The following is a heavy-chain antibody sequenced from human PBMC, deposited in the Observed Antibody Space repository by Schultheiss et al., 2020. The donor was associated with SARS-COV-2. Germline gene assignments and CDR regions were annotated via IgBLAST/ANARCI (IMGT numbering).Heavy chain of an antibody. CDR3: ARAERFLEWSSLDY. D-gene: IGHD3-3*01. CDR2: MNPNSGGT. Sequence: ASVKVSCKASGYTFSHYDIHWVRQATGQGLEWMGWMNPNSGGTNYAQKFQGRVTMTTDTSTSTAYMELRSLRSDDTAVYYCARAERFLEWSSLDYWGQGTLVTVSS. CDR1: GYTFSHYD. J-gene: IGHJ4*02. V-gene: IGHV1-2*02.